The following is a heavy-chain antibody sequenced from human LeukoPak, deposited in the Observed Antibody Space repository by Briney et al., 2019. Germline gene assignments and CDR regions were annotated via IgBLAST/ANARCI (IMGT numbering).Heavy chain of an antibody. Sequence: PGGSLRLSCAASGFIFSTYWMHWVRQAPGKGLVWVSRINGDGSTTTYADSVKGRFTISRDNSKNTLYLQMNSLRAEDTAVYFCAKDAIRGLGPDIAAAGDYWGQGTLVTVSS. D-gene: IGHD6-13*01. CDR3: AKDAIRGLGPDIAAAGDY. CDR1: GFIFSTYW. J-gene: IGHJ4*02. V-gene: IGHV3-74*01. CDR2: INGDGSTT.